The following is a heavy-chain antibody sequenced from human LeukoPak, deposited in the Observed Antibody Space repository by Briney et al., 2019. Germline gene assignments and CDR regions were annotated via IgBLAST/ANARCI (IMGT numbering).Heavy chain of an antibody. V-gene: IGHV3-48*04. J-gene: IGHJ3*02. D-gene: IGHD2-15*01. CDR2: ISSSSSTI. CDR3: AKDIRYCSGGSCYPDAFDI. Sequence: PGGSLRLSCAASGFTFSSYSMNWVRQAPGKGLEWVSYISSSSSTIYYADSVKGRFTISRDNAKNSLYLQMNSLRAEDTALYYCAKDIRYCSGGSCYPDAFDIWGQGTMVTVSS. CDR1: GFTFSSYS.